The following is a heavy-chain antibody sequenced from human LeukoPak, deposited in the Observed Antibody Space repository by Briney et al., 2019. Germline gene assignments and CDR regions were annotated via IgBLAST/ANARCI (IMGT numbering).Heavy chain of an antibody. Sequence: SETLALTWTVSGGSISRYYWNWIRQPPGKGLELIGYIYYSGSTNYNPSLKSRVTISVDTSKNQFSLKLSSVTAADTAVYYCARESYYINWFDPWGQGTLVTVSS. J-gene: IGHJ5*02. CDR1: GGSISRYY. CDR3: ARESYYINWFDP. V-gene: IGHV4-59*01. D-gene: IGHD1-26*01. CDR2: IYYSGST.